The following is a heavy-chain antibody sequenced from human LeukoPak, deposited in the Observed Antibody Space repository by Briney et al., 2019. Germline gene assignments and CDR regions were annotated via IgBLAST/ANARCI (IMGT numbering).Heavy chain of an antibody. J-gene: IGHJ4*02. CDR3: ARDGNYYDSSGPADY. CDR2: INSDGIST. V-gene: IGHV3-74*01. D-gene: IGHD3-22*01. CDR1: RFTFSRYW. Sequence: GGSLRLSCAASRFTFSRYWMHWVRQAPGKGLVWVSRINSDGISTSYADSVKGRFTISRDNAKKTLYLQMNSLRAEDAAVYYSARDGNYYDSSGPADYWGQGTLVTVSS.